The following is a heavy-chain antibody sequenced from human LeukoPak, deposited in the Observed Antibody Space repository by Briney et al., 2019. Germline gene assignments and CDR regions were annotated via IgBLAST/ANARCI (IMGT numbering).Heavy chain of an antibody. CDR3: AGDGSLIAIAVFGQDY. CDR2: LGGGSRYI. V-gene: IGHV3-21*01. D-gene: IGHD2-21*01. CDR1: GFTFNSFS. J-gene: IGHJ4*02. Sequence: GGSLTLSCAASGFTFNSFSMIWLAPAPGKGRVWVSYLGGGSRYIYYAVSVKGRFTISRDNAKVSLYLQMNSLSAEDTAVYYWAGDGSLIAIAVFGQDYWGQGTLVTVSS.